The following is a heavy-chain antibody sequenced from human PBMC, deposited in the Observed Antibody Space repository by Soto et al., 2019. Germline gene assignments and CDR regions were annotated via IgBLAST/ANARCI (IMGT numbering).Heavy chain of an antibody. CDR3: ARGFTVTHFDN. J-gene: IGHJ4*02. Sequence: PSETLSLTCTFAGCSISGYDWSLLRQPTGKGLEWIGSIYNSGSTYYNPSLRSRVTMSIDTSKNQFSLELSSVSAADTAVYYCARGFTVTHFDNWGQGSLVTVSS. V-gene: IGHV4-4*07. CDR1: GCSISGYD. D-gene: IGHD4-17*01. CDR2: IYNSGST.